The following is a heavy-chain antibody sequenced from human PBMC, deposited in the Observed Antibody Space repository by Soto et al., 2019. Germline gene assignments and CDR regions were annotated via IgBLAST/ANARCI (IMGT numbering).Heavy chain of an antibody. CDR2: IDGSGGST. V-gene: IGHV3-23*04. D-gene: IGHD3-22*01. J-gene: IGHJ4*02. Sequence: VQLVQSGAEVKKPGSSVKVSCKASGFTFSSYAMSWVRQAPGKGLEWVSAIDGSGGSTYYADSVKGRFTISRDNSKNTLYLQMNSLRAEDTAVYYCAKGHYFDSSGYSRGNYFDYWGQGALVTVSS. CDR3: AKGHYFDSSGYSRGNYFDY. CDR1: GFTFSSYA.